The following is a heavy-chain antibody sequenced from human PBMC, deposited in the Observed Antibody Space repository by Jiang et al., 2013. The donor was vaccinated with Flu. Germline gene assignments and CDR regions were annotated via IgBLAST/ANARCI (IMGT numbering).Heavy chain of an antibody. V-gene: IGHV5-51*01. J-gene: IGHJ2*01. D-gene: IGHD6-19*01. CDR3: ARQREQWLPTGYFDL. Sequence: SCKGSGYSFISYWIGWVRQMPGKGLEWMGIIYPGDSDTRYSPSFQGLVTISVDKSISTAYLQWSSLKASDTAMYYCARQREQWLPTGYFDLWGRGTL. CDR1: GYSFISYW. CDR2: IYPGDSDT.